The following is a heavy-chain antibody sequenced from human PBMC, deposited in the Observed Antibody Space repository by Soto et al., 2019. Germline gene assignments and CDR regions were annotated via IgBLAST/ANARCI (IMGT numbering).Heavy chain of an antibody. D-gene: IGHD3-22*01. CDR1: GFTFSSYG. V-gene: IGHV3-33*01. Sequence: PGGSLRLSCAASGFTFSSYGMHWVRQAPGKGLEWVAVIWYDGSNKYYADSVKGRFTISRDNSKNTLYLQMNSLRAEDTAVYYCALHYYDSSGYYYWGQGTLVTVSS. J-gene: IGHJ4*02. CDR2: IWYDGSNK. CDR3: ALHYYDSSGYYY.